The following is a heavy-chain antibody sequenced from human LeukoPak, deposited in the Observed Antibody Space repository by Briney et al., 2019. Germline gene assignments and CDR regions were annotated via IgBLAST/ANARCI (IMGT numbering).Heavy chain of an antibody. D-gene: IGHD3-3*01. V-gene: IGHV1-8*01. CDR1: GYTFTSND. CDR2: TNPNSGHT. CDR3: ARGTVSGVPYFFDS. J-gene: IGHJ4*02. Sequence: ASVRVSCKASGYTFTSNDINWVRQATGQGLEWMGWTNPNSGHTGYSQKFQGRVTMTRDTSISTAYMELSGLRSEDTAVYYCARGTVSGVPYFFDSWGQGTLVTVSS.